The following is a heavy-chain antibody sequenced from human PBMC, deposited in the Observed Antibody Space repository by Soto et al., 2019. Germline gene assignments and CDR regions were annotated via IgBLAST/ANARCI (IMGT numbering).Heavy chain of an antibody. J-gene: IGHJ4*02. Sequence: GWSLRLSCAASGFTFSSYGMHWVRQAPGKGLEWVAVISYDGSNKYYADSVKGRFTISRDNSKNTLYLQMNSLRAEDTAVYYCAKDQGGIVVVPAAYYFDYWGQGTLGTVSS. CDR3: AKDQGGIVVVPAAYYFDY. CDR1: GFTFSSYG. D-gene: IGHD2-2*01. V-gene: IGHV3-30*18. CDR2: ISYDGSNK.